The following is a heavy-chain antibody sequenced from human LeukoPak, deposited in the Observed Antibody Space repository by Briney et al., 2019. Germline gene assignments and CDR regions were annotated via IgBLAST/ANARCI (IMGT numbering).Heavy chain of an antibody. CDR3: ARAVAGTYDY. Sequence: GGSLRLSCAASGFTFSNSAVSWVRQAPGKGLEWVSTLSGSGITTYYADSVKGRFTISRDNSKNTLYLQMISLRAEDTALYYCARAVAGTYDYWGQGTLVTVSS. V-gene: IGHV3-23*01. J-gene: IGHJ4*02. CDR1: GFTFSNSA. CDR2: LSGSGITT. D-gene: IGHD6-19*01.